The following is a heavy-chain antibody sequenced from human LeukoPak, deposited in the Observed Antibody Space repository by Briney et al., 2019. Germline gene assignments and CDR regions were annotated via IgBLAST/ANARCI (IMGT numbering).Heavy chain of an antibody. CDR1: GGTFSSYA. CDR3: ARHSSTGGYYPTLNSYYFDY. Sequence: ASVKVSCKASGGTFSSYAISWVRQAPGQGLEWMGGIIPIFGTANYAQKFQGRVTITADESTSTAYMELSSLRSEDTAVYYCARHSSTGGYYPTLNSYYFDYWGQGTLVTVSS. CDR2: IIPIFGTA. J-gene: IGHJ4*02. D-gene: IGHD3-22*01. V-gene: IGHV1-69*13.